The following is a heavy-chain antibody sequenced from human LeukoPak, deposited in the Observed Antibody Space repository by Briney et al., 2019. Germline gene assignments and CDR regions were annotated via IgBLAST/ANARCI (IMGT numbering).Heavy chain of an antibody. CDR1: GDPISSGSYY. CDR3: ASRHSKQQPYYYYMDI. Sequence: SQTLSLTCTVSGDPISSGSYYWSWIRQPAGKGLEWIGRIYSNGDAKFNPSLKSRVTISLDTSKNQFSLKLSSATAADTAVYYCASRHSKQQPYYYYMDIWGKGTTVTVSS. V-gene: IGHV4-61*02. D-gene: IGHD6-13*01. CDR2: IYSNGDA. J-gene: IGHJ6*03.